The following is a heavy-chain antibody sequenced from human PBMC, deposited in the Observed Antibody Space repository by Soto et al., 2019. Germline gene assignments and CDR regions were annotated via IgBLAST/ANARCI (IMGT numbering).Heavy chain of an antibody. V-gene: IGHV3-21*01. CDR2: ISSSSSYI. D-gene: IGHD3-22*01. Sequence: EVQLVESGGGLVKPGGSLRLSCAASGFTFSSYSMNWVRQAPGKGLEWVSSISSSSSYIYYADSVKGRFIISRDNAKNSLYLQMNSLRAEDTAVYYCARDQTGYYDSSGYYELDYWGQGTLVTVSS. CDR3: ARDQTGYYDSSGYYELDY. CDR1: GFTFSSYS. J-gene: IGHJ4*02.